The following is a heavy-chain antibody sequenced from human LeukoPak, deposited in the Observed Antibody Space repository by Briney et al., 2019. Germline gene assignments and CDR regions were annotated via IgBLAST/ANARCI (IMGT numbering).Heavy chain of an antibody. CDR3: ARVITMVRERWFDP. V-gene: IGHV4-4*02. D-gene: IGHD3-10*01. CDR2: IYHSGST. J-gene: IGHJ5*02. CDR1: GGSISRSYW. Sequence: PSETLSLTCAVSGGSISRSYWWTWVRQPPGKGLKWIGEIYHSGSTNYNPSLNSRVTISVDKSKNQLSLELSSMTAADTAVYYCARVITMVRERWFDPWGQGILVTVSS.